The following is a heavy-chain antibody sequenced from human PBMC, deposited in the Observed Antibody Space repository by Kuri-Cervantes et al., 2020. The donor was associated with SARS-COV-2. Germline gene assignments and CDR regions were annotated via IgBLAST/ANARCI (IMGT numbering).Heavy chain of an antibody. Sequence: GESLKISCAASGFTFSSYAMSWVRQAPGKGLERVSSISSSSSYIYYADSVKGRFTISRDNAKNSLYLQMNSLRAEDTAVYYCARDEVVVVPAAISGWYYYGMDVWGQGTTVTVS. D-gene: IGHD2-2*02. CDR2: ISSSSSYI. CDR3: ARDEVVVVPAAISGWYYYGMDV. J-gene: IGHJ6*02. CDR1: GFTFSSYA. V-gene: IGHV3-21*01.